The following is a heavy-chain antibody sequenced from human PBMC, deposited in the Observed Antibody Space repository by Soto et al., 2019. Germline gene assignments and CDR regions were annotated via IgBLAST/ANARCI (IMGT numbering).Heavy chain of an antibody. D-gene: IGHD6-13*01. CDR1: GFTFSSYA. J-gene: IGHJ4*02. CDR2: ISGSGGST. V-gene: IGHV3-23*01. Sequence: GGSLRLSCAASGFTFSSYAMSWVRQAPGKGLEWVSAISGSGGSTYYADSVKGRFTISRDNSKNTLYLQMNSLRAEDTAVYYCAKVWGSSSWYAYFDYWGQGTLVTVSS. CDR3: AKVWGSSSWYAYFDY.